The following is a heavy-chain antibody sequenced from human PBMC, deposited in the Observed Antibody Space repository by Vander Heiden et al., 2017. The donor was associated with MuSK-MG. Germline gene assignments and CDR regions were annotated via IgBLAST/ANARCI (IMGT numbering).Heavy chain of an antibody. CDR1: GFTFSTYA. V-gene: IGHV3-23*01. CDR2: ISGSGATS. Sequence: EVQLLQSGGGLVQPGGSLRLSCAASGFTFSTYAMSWVRQAPGKGLEWVSAISGSGATSYHADSVKGRFNIYRDNAENTLHLQMNSLRDEDTAIYYCAKAAVAGATGLEYYYYGVDVWGQGTTVTVSS. J-gene: IGHJ6*02. CDR3: AKAAVAGATGLEYYYYGVDV. D-gene: IGHD6-19*01.